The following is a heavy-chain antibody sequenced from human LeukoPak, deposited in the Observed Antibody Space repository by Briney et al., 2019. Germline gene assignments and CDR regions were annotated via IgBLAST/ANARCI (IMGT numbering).Heavy chain of an antibody. D-gene: IGHD2-2*01. V-gene: IGHV4-4*07. J-gene: IGHJ5*02. CDR2: IYTSGST. CDR1: GGSISSYY. CDR3: ARDGAAYCSSTSCYEVHNWFDP. Sequence: SETLSLTCTVSGGSISSYYWSWIRQPAGKGLEWIGRIYTSGSTNYNPSLKSRVTMSVDTSKNQFSLKLSSVTAADTAVYYCARDGAAYCSSTSCYEVHNWFDPWGQGTLVTVSS.